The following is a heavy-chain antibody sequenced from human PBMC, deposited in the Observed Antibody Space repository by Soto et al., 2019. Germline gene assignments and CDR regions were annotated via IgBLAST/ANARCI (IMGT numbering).Heavy chain of an antibody. Sequence: ASVKVSCKVSGYTLTELSMHWVRQAPGKGLEWMGGFDPEDGETIYAQKFQGRVTMTEDTSTDTAYMELSSLRSEDTAVYYCATFDYCSGGSCQGPFDYWGQGTLVTVSS. CDR2: FDPEDGET. J-gene: IGHJ4*02. V-gene: IGHV1-24*01. CDR1: GYTLTELS. CDR3: ATFDYCSGGSCQGPFDY. D-gene: IGHD2-15*01.